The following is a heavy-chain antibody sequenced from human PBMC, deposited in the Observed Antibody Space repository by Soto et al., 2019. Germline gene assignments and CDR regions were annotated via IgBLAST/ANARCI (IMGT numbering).Heavy chain of an antibody. J-gene: IGHJ4*02. D-gene: IGHD5-12*01. Sequence: EVQLVESGGGLVQPGGSLRPSCAASGFTFSSYAMHWVRQAPGKGLEYVSVLNSNGGSPYYANSVKGRFTISRYNSNTTLYLHMGSLRAEDMAVYYCARGIGGYDFGYWGQGTLVTVSS. CDR1: GFTFSSYA. V-gene: IGHV3-64*01. CDR2: LNSNGGSP. CDR3: ARGIGGYDFGY.